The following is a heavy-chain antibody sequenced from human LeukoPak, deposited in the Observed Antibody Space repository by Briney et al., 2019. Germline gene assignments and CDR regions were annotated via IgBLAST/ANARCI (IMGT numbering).Heavy chain of an antibody. Sequence: PGGSLRLSCAASGFTFSSYGMHWVRQAPGKGLEWVAIIWYDGCHKYYVDSVKGRFTISRDNSKNTLYLQMNSLRADDTAVYYCARDRIVVIPTYRMDVWGQGTTVTVSS. D-gene: IGHD2-2*01. CDR1: GFTFSSYG. V-gene: IGHV3-33*01. CDR3: ARDRIVVIPTYRMDV. J-gene: IGHJ6*02. CDR2: IWYDGCHK.